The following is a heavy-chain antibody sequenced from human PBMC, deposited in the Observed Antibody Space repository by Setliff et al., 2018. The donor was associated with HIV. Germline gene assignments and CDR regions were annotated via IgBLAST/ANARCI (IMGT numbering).Heavy chain of an antibody. CDR2: IYSSGIT. CDR1: GGSISSGSYF. D-gene: IGHD2-8*01. V-gene: IGHV4-61*02. J-gene: IGHJ4*02. Sequence: SETLSLTCTVSGGSISSGSYFWNWIRQPAGKGLEWIGRIYSSGITNYNPSLKSRLTISLDTSKNQFSLQVTSVTAADTAVYYCARDPYCPNTCYEDFTFDSWGQGTLVT. CDR3: ARDPYCPNTCYEDFTFDS.